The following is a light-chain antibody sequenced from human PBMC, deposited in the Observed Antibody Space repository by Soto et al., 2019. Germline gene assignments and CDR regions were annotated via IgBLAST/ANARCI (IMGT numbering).Light chain of an antibody. CDR1: NIGSKS. Sequence: SYELTQPPSVSVAPGQTARVTCGGNNIGSKSVHWYQQKPGQAPVLVVYDDRDRPSGIPERFSGSNSGNTASLTISGLQAEDDADYYCSSFTSRFTFNYIFGTGTKLTVL. J-gene: IGLJ1*01. V-gene: IGLV3-21*02. CDR2: DDR. CDR3: SSFTSRFTFNYI.